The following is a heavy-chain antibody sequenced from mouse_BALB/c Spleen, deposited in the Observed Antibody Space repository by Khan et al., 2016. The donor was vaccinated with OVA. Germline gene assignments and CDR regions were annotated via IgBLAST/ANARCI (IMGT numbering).Heavy chain of an antibody. V-gene: IGHV3-2*02. Sequence: VRLQQSGPGLVKPSQSLSLTCTVTGYSITSDYAWNWIRQFPGNKLEWLGFISYSGNTNYNPSLKSRISITRDTSKNQFFLQLNSVTTEDTATYTYARISGGDMDYWGQGTTLTVSS. CDR3: ARISGGDMDY. D-gene: IGHD2-13*01. J-gene: IGHJ2*01. CDR2: ISYSGNT. CDR1: GYSITSDYA.